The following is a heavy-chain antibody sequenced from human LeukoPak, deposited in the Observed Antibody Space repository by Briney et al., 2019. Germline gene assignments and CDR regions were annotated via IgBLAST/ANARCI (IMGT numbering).Heavy chain of an antibody. CDR2: IYYSGST. V-gene: IGHV4-59*01. J-gene: IGHJ6*02. D-gene: IGHD3-9*01. Sequence: SETLSLTCTVSGGSISSYYWSWIRQPPGKGLEWIGYIYYSGSTNYNPSLKSRVTISVDTSKNQFSLELSSLTAADTAVYYCARDASGLRYFDWLSLKPYYYYGMDVWGQGTTVTVSS. CDR1: GGSISSYY. CDR3: ARDASGLRYFDWLSLKPYYYYGMDV.